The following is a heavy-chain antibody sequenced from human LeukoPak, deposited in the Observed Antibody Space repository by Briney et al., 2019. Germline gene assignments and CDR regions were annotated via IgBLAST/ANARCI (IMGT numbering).Heavy chain of an antibody. J-gene: IGHJ6*03. CDR3: AKAPRRYCSSTSCYNGGHYYYMDV. CDR1: GFTFSSYA. Sequence: PGGSLRLSCAASGFTFSSYAMSWVRQAPGKGLEWVSAISGSGGSTYYADSVKGRFTISRDNSKNTLYLQMNSLRAEDTAVYYCAKAPRRYCSSTSCYNGGHYYYMDVWGKGTTVTVSS. D-gene: IGHD2-2*02. V-gene: IGHV3-23*01. CDR2: ISGSGGST.